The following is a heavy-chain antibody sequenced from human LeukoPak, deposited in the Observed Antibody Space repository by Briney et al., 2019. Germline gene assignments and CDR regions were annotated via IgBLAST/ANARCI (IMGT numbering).Heavy chain of an antibody. Sequence: GGSLRLSCAASGFTFSNAWMSWVRQAPGKGLEWVGRIKSKTDGGTTDYAAPVNGRFTISRDDSKNTLYLQMNSLKTEDTAVYYCTTDPITFGGVIVIPSHDAFDIWGQGTMVTVSS. V-gene: IGHV3-15*01. CDR2: IKSKTDGGTT. CDR1: GFTFSNAW. J-gene: IGHJ3*02. D-gene: IGHD3-16*02. CDR3: TTDPITFGGVIVIPSHDAFDI.